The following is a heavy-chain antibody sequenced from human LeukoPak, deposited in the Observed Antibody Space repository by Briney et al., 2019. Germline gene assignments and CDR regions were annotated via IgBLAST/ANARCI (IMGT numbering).Heavy chain of an antibody. CDR1: GGPIVSSSYY. Sequence: SETLSLTCTVSGGPIVSSSYYWSWIRQPAGKGLEWIGRIYTSGSTNYNPSLKSRVTMSVDTSKNQFSLKLSSVTAADTAVYYCARGSDYYDSSEGEWYFDYWGQGTLVTVSS. J-gene: IGHJ4*02. V-gene: IGHV4-61*02. CDR2: IYTSGST. D-gene: IGHD3-22*01. CDR3: ARGSDYYDSSEGEWYFDY.